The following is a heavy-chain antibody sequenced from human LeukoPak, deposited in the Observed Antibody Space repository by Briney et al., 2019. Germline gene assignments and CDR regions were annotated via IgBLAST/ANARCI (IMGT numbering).Heavy chain of an antibody. V-gene: IGHV3-73*01. J-gene: IGHJ6*03. CDR2: IRSKANSYAT. CDR3: TSRPKYYYMDV. Sequence: PGGSLRLSCAASGFTFSGSAMHWVRQASGKGLEWVGRIRSKANSYATAYAASVKGRFTISRDDSKNTACLQMNSLKTEDTAVYYCTSRPKYYYMDVWGKGTTVTVSS. CDR1: GFTFSGSA.